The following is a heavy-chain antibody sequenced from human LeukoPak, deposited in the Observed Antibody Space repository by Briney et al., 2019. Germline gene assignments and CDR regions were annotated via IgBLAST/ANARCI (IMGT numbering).Heavy chain of an antibody. CDR3: ARDTRRVAIAFDI. J-gene: IGHJ3*02. CDR2: IYYSGST. CDR1: GGSISSSSYY. D-gene: IGHD2-15*01. Sequence: PSETLSLTCTVSGGSISSSSYYWGWIRQPPGKGLEWIGSIYYSGSTYYNPSLKSRVTISVDTSKNQFSLKLSSVTAADTAVYYCARDTRRVAIAFDIWGQGTMVTVSS. V-gene: IGHV4-39*07.